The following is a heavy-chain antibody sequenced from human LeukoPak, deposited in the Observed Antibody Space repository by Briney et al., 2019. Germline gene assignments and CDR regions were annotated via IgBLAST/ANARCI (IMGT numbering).Heavy chain of an antibody. Sequence: KSSETLSLTCAVYGEPFNGYYWNWIRQSPGKGLEWIGEINHSRSTNYNPSLKSRVTISVDTSKNQFSLKLNSVTAADTAVYYCASRYFCSSTSCYTFDYWGQGTLVTVSS. D-gene: IGHD2-2*02. CDR2: INHSRST. CDR1: GEPFNGYY. V-gene: IGHV4-34*01. CDR3: ASRYFCSSTSCYTFDY. J-gene: IGHJ4*02.